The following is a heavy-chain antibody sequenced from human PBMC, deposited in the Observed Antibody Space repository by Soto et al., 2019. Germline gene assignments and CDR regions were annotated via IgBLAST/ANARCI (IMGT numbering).Heavy chain of an antibody. V-gene: IGHV3-74*01. CDR2: IKGDGSET. CDR1: GFTFSSYG. CDR3: ARDYHGSGNP. J-gene: IGHJ5*02. Sequence: GGSLRLSCVASGFTFSSYGMSWVRQAPGKGLVWLSRIKGDGSETDYADSVRGRFTISRDNAKNTVYLQLNSLRVEDTAVYYCARDYHGSGNPWGQGTPVTVSS. D-gene: IGHD3-10*01.